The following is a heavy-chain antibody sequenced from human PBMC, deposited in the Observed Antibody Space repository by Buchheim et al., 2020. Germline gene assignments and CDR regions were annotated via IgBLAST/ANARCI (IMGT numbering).Heavy chain of an antibody. D-gene: IGHD3-16*01. Sequence: EVQVVESGGGLVQPGGSLRLSCAASGFTFRNFWMHWVRQAPGKGLVWVSRINEDGSRIDNADSVKGRLSISSDNAKTMLYLQMNSLRAEDTAVYYCAKDFGGPSDYWGQGTL. V-gene: IGHV3-74*01. CDR1: GFTFRNFW. J-gene: IGHJ4*02. CDR3: AKDFGGPSDY. CDR2: INEDGSRI.